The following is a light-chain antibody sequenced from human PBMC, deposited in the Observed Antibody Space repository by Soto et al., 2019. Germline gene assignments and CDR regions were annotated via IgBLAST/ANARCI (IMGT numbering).Light chain of an antibody. J-gene: IGKJ1*01. CDR3: QQYGSSRWT. CDR1: QRISSSC. Sequence: EVVLTQSPGTLSLSPGERTTLSCRASQRISSSCLAWYQQKPGQAPRLLIYAASSRATGIPDRFSGSGSGTDFTLTISRLESEDFAVYYCQQYGSSRWTFGQGTKVEIK. CDR2: AAS. V-gene: IGKV3-20*01.